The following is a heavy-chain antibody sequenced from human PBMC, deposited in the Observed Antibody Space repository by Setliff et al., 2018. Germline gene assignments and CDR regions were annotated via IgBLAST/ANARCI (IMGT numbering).Heavy chain of an antibody. Sequence: ASVKVSCKASGNRFTDYNLHWVRQAPGQGLEWMGWINPDSGDTHSAQKFQGRVTMTRDTSISTAYMELSSLRSDDTAVYYCARVPQEAFYYYDRGNHFDSWGQGTLVTVSS. V-gene: IGHV1-2*02. CDR3: ARVPQEAFYYYDRGNHFDS. J-gene: IGHJ4*02. CDR1: GNRFTDYN. CDR2: INPDSGDT. D-gene: IGHD3-22*01.